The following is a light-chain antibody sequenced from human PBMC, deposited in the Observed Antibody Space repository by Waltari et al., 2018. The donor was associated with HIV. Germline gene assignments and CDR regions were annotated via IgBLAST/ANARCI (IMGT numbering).Light chain of an antibody. Sequence: QTVVTQEPSLTVSPGGTVTLPCSSSTGPVTSGSYPNSFQQKPGQPPKALVFATTKTHPWTPDRFSGSLLGGDAVLTVSGVRPEDEADYYCLLYFSGFRPNWVFGGGTRLTVL. CDR1: TGPVTSGSY. CDR2: ATT. V-gene: IGLV7-43*01. CDR3: LLYFSGFRPNWV. J-gene: IGLJ3*02.